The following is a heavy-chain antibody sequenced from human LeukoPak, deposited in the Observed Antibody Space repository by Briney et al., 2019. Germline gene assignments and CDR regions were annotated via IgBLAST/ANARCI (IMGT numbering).Heavy chain of an antibody. Sequence: PSETLSLTCAVYGGSFSGYYWSWIRQPPGKGLEWIGEINHSGSTNYNPSLKSRVTISVDTSKNQFSLKLGSVTAADTAVYYCARGIENWGQGTLVTVSS. J-gene: IGHJ4*02. CDR3: ARGIEN. CDR1: GGSFSGYY. V-gene: IGHV4-34*01. CDR2: INHSGST.